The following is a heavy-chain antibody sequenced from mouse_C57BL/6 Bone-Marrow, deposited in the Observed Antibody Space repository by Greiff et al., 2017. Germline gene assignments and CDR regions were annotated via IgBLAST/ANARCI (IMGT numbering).Heavy chain of an antibody. J-gene: IGHJ4*01. D-gene: IGHD2-5*01. CDR2: IGPGSGST. CDR1: GYTFTDYY. V-gene: IGHV1-77*01. Sequence: VQLQQSGAELVKPGASVKISCKASGYTFTDYYINWVKQRPGQGLEWIGKIGPGSGSTYYNEKFKGKATLTADKSSSTAYMQLSSLTSEDSAVYVCASYSNYGFYAMDYWGQGTAVTVSS. CDR3: ASYSNYGFYAMDY.